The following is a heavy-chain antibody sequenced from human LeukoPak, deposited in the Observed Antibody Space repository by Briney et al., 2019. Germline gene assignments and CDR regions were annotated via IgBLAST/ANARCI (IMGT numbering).Heavy chain of an antibody. CDR2: INHSGST. CDR1: GGSFSGYY. CDR3: ARGHFGYGGNPGYFDY. D-gene: IGHD4-23*01. Sequence: SETLSLTCAVYGGSFSGYYWSWIRQPPGKGLEWIGEINHSGSTNYNPSLKSRVTISVDTSKNQFSLKLSSVTAADTAVYYCARGHFGYGGNPGYFDYWGQGTPVTVSS. J-gene: IGHJ4*02. V-gene: IGHV4-34*01.